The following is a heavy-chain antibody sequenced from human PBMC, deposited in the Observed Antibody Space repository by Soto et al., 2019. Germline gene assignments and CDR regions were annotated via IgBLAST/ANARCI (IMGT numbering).Heavy chain of an antibody. CDR3: ARLLDTAMGYYYYGMDV. CDR1: GDSVSSNSAA. V-gene: IGHV6-1*01. D-gene: IGHD5-18*01. Sequence: SQTLSLTCAISGDSVSSNSAAWNWIRQSPSRSLKWLGRTYYRSKWYNDYAVSVKSRITINPDTSKNQFSLQLNSVTPEDTAVYYCARLLDTAMGYYYYGMDVWGQGTTVTVSS. CDR2: TYYRSKWYN. J-gene: IGHJ6*02.